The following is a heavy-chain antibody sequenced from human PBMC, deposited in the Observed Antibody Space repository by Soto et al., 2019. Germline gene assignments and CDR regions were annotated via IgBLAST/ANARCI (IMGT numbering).Heavy chain of an antibody. V-gene: IGHV1-69*12. CDR1: GGTFSTSA. J-gene: IGHJ6*02. CDR2: IMPVFATP. CDR3: ARDKDRRHLGGNYYYILDV. Sequence: QVQLMQSGAEVKKPGSSVKVSCKASGGTFSTSAISWVRQAPGEGLEWVGGIMPVFATPDYAQKFQGRVTISADESTTTAYLDLTSLTTDDTAVYYCARDKDRRHLGGNYYYILDVWGQGTAITVSS.